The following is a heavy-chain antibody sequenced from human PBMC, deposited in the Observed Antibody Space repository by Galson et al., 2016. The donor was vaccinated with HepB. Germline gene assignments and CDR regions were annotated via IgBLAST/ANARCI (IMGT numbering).Heavy chain of an antibody. J-gene: IGHJ4*02. V-gene: IGHV1-18*01. CDR2: INPHNGAT. Sequence: SVKVSCKASGYRFTSFGLTWMRLAPGQGLEWMGWINPHNGATNYAPKFRDRVTMTADTSTTTAYMELWSLTSDDSAVYYCARNFDITPYYFDYWGQGTLATVSS. D-gene: IGHD3-9*01. CDR3: ARNFDITPYYFDY. CDR1: GYRFTSFG.